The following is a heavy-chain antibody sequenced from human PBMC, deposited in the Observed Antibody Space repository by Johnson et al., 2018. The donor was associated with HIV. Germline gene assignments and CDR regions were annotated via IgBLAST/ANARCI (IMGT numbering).Heavy chain of an antibody. Sequence: QVQLVESGGGLVQHGGSLRVSCAASGFKYAASGLAFSNYAVKWVSHTPGGDGGTSFADSVKGRFTISRDNSKNTLYLQMNSLRAEDTAVYYCARGEEEQWLVLSPAISGGQNAFDIWGQGTMVTVSS. D-gene: IGHD6-19*01. CDR2: TPGGDGGT. CDR3: ARGEEEQWLVLSPAISGGQNAFDI. J-gene: IGHJ3*02. CDR1: GFKYA. V-gene: IGHV3-NL1*01.